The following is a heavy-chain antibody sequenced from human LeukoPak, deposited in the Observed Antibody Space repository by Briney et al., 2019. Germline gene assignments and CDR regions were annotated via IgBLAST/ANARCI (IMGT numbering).Heavy chain of an antibody. D-gene: IGHD1-26*01. J-gene: IGHJ6*03. Sequence: SQTLSLTCTVSGGSISSGSYYWSWIRQPAGKGLEWIGRIYTSGSTNYNPSLKSRVTISVDRSKNQFSLKLSSVTAADTAVYYCAASSGSYKRYYYYYYMDVWGKGTTVTVSS. CDR1: GGSISSGSYY. CDR3: AASSGSYKRYYYYYYMDV. CDR2: IYTSGST. V-gene: IGHV4-61*02.